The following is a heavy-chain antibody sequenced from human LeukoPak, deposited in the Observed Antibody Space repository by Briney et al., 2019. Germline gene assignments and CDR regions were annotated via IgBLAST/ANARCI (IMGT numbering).Heavy chain of an antibody. CDR3: ARDNSVAYYDSSGYSN. J-gene: IGHJ4*02. Sequence: GASVKVSCKASGYTFTGYYMNWVRQTPGQGLEWMGRINPNSGGTNYAQKFQGRVTMTRDTSISTAYMELTRLRSDDTAVYYCARDNSVAYYDSSGYSNWGQGTLVTVSS. V-gene: IGHV1-2*06. CDR1: GYTFTGYY. CDR2: INPNSGGT. D-gene: IGHD3-22*01.